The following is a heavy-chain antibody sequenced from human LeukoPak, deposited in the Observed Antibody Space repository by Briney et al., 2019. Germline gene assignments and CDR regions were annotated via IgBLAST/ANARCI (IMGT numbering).Heavy chain of an antibody. CDR1: GFTVSSTY. J-gene: IGHJ4*02. D-gene: IGHD2-2*01. CDR2: IYSGGST. Sequence: PGGSLRLSCAASGFTVSSTYMSWVRHAPGKGLEWVSVIYSGGSTYYADSVRGRFTIPRDNSKNTLYLQMNSLRAEDTAVYYCARHRGYCSSTSCYPYYFDWWGQGTLVTVSS. CDR3: ARHRGYCSSTSCYPYYFDW. V-gene: IGHV3-66*04.